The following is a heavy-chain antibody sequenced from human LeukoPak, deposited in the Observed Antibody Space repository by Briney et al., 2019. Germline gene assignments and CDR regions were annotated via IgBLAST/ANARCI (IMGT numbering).Heavy chain of an antibody. CDR2: ISPNGGGT. CDR1: GYIFTDYY. D-gene: IGHD3-16*01. J-gene: IGHJ4*02. CDR3: AKSIGGAFDY. Sequence: PGASVKVSCKASGYIFTDYYMHWVRQAPGQGLEWIGWISPNGGGTKYEQKFQGRVTMTRDASVTTAYMELSGLTSDDTAVYYCAKSIGGAFDYWGQGTLVIVSS. V-gene: IGHV1-2*02.